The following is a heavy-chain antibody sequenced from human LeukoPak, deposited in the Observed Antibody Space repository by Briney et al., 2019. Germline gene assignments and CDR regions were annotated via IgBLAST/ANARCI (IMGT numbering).Heavy chain of an antibody. CDR3: ASYYYDSSGYYYPLDY. Sequence: GASVKVSCKASGYTFTSYGISWVRQAPGQGLEWMGRIIPIFGIANYAQKFQGRVTITADKSTSTAYMELSSLRSEDTAVYYCASYYYDSSGYYYPLDYWGQGTLVTVSS. CDR2: IIPIFGIA. V-gene: IGHV1-69*04. D-gene: IGHD3-22*01. J-gene: IGHJ4*02. CDR1: GYTFTSYG.